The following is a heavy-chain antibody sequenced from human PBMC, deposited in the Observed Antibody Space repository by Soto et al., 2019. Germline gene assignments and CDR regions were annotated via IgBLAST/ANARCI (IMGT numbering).Heavy chain of an antibody. Sequence: SAKVSCNASAGPFSSHAISWVRQPPGPGLERMGGIIPIFGTANYAQKFQGRVTITADESTSTAYMELSSLRSEDTAVYYCARVFWVIQDGIAVAPQYGMDFWVQGTTVTVSS. J-gene: IGHJ6*02. CDR2: IIPIFGTA. CDR1: AGPFSSHA. D-gene: IGHD6-19*01. V-gene: IGHV1-69*13. CDR3: ARVFWVIQDGIAVAPQYGMDF.